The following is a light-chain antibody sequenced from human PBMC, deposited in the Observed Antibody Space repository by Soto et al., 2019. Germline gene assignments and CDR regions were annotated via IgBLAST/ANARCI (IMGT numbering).Light chain of an antibody. CDR2: DAS. CDR1: QSISSW. V-gene: IGKV1-5*01. Sequence: DIQMTQSSSTLTASVVHRVTITCRASQSISSWVAWYQQKPGKAPKLLIYDASSLESGVPSRFSGSGSGTEFTLTISSLQPDDCATYYCQQYYTYSWTFGQGTRGDIK. CDR3: QQYYTYSWT. J-gene: IGKJ1*01.